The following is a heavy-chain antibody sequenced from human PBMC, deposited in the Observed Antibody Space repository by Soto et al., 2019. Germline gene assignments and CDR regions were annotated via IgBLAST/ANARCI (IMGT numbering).Heavy chain of an antibody. D-gene: IGHD6-6*01. Sequence: PGGSLRLSCAASGFTFRAYGMYWVRQAPGKGLEWVAVISNDGSNKYYADSVKGRFAISRDNSKNTLYLQMNSLRGEDTAMYYCAKGSSSVYYYYYGLDVWGQGTTVTAP. CDR3: AKGSSSVYYYYYGLDV. CDR1: GFTFRAYG. CDR2: ISNDGSNK. J-gene: IGHJ6*02. V-gene: IGHV3-30*18.